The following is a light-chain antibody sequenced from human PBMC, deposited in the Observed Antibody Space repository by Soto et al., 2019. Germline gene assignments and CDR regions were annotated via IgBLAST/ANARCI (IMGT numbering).Light chain of an antibody. CDR2: DAS. J-gene: IGKJ5*01. Sequence: EIVLTQSPATLSVSPGERATLSCRASQSVSGDLAWYHHKPGQAPRLLTYDASTRALDTPARFAGSGAGTEFTLTISSLQSEDFAVYFCQRYNNWPITFGQGTRLEIK. CDR3: QRYNNWPIT. V-gene: IGKV3-15*01. CDR1: QSVSGD.